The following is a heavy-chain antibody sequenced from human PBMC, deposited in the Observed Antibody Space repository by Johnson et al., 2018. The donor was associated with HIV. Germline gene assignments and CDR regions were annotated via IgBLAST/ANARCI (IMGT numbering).Heavy chain of an antibody. CDR2: ISYDGSKK. CDR3: ARRTDYYDSSGYRGGAFDI. V-gene: IGHV3-30*03. D-gene: IGHD3-22*01. Sequence: QVQLVESGGGVVQPGRSLRLSCAASGFTFSTYGMHWVRQAPGKGLEWVAVISYDGSKKYYADSVQGRFTISRDNSKNSLYLQMNSLRAEDTALYYCARRTDYYDSSGYRGGAFDIWGQGTMVTVSS. CDR1: GFTFSTYG. J-gene: IGHJ3*02.